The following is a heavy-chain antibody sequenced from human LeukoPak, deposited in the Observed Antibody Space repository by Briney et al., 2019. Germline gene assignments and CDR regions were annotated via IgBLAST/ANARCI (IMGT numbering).Heavy chain of an antibody. CDR1: GGSISSYY. J-gene: IGHJ3*02. CDR3: GAGSGYLDDAFDI. Sequence: SETLSLTCTVSGGSISSYYWSWIRQPPGKGLEWIGSIYYSGSTYYNPSLKSRVTISVDTSKNQFSLKLSSVTAADTAVYYCGAGSGYLDDAFDIWGQGTMVTVSS. CDR2: IYYSGST. V-gene: IGHV4-59*05. D-gene: IGHD3-22*01.